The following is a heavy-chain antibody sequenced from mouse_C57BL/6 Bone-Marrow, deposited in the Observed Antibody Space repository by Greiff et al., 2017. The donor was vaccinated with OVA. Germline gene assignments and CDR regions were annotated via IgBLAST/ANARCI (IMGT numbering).Heavy chain of an antibody. J-gene: IGHJ4*01. CDR3: ARVTTVVAEFYYAMDY. V-gene: IGHV1-26*01. Sequence: EVQLQQSGPELVKPGASVKISCKASGYTFTDYYMNWVKQSHGKSLEWIGDINPNNGGTSYNQKFKGKATLTVDKSSSTAYMELRSLTSEDSAVYYCARVTTVVAEFYYAMDYWGQGTSVTVSS. CDR1: GYTFTDYY. CDR2: INPNNGGT. D-gene: IGHD1-1*01.